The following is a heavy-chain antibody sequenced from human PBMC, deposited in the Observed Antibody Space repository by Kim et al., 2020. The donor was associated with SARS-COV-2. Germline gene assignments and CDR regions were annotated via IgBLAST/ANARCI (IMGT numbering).Heavy chain of an antibody. V-gene: IGHV3-43*01. J-gene: IGHJ6*02. CDR3: AKDIGGSYYYYYYGMDV. CDR2: ISWDGGST. D-gene: IGHD1-26*01. CDR1: GFTFDDYT. Sequence: GGSLRLSCAASGFTFDDYTMHWVRQAPGKGLEWVSLISWDGGSTYYADSVKGRFTISRDNSKNSLYLQMNSLRTEDTALYYCAKDIGGSYYYYYYGMDVWGQGTTVTVSS.